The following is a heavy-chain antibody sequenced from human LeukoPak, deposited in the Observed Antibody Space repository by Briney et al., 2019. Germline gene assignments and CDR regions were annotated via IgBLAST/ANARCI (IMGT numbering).Heavy chain of an antibody. V-gene: IGHV1-2*02. D-gene: IGHD5-12*01. Sequence: ASVKVSCKASGYTFTGYYMHWVRQAPGQGLERMGWINPNSGGTNYAQKFQGRVTMTRDTSISTAYMELSRLRSDDTAVYYCARSPGSGYEFDYWGQGTLVTVSS. CDR2: INPNSGGT. CDR1: GYTFTGYY. J-gene: IGHJ4*02. CDR3: ARSPGSGYEFDY.